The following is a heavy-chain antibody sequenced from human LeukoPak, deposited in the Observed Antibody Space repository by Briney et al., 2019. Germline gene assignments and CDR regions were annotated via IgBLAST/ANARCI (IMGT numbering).Heavy chain of an antibody. V-gene: IGHV1-2*02. Sequence: GASVKVSCKASGYTFTGYYMHWVRQAPGQGLEWMGWINPNSGGTNYAQKFQGRVTMTRDTSISTAYMELSRLRSDDTAVYYCARDPYGSGRRGNWFDPWGQGTLVTVSS. CDR2: INPNSGGT. CDR1: GYTFTGYY. J-gene: IGHJ5*02. D-gene: IGHD3-10*01. CDR3: ARDPYGSGRRGNWFDP.